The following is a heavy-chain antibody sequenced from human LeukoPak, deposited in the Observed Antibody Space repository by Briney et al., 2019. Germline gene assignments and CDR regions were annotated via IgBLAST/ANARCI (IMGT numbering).Heavy chain of an antibody. CDR1: AFIFSGHW. CDR2: ISGSGDNT. D-gene: IGHD3-22*01. Sequence: GGSLRLSCEGSAFIFSGHWMNWVRQTPGKGLEWVSGISGSGDNTYYADSVKGRFTISRDNSKNTPYVQVNSLGTEDTAAYYCAKGSYYDSSGSFYFDYWGQGTLVTVSS. V-gene: IGHV3-23*01. CDR3: AKGSYYDSSGSFYFDY. J-gene: IGHJ4*02.